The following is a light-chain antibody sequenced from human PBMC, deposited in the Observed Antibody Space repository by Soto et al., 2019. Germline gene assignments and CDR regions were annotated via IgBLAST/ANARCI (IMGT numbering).Light chain of an antibody. Sequence: IPMTQSPSTLSASVGDRVTITCRASQSISSWLAWYQQKPGKAPKLLIYKASSLESGVPSRFSGSGSGTEFTLTISSLQPDDFATYYCQQYNSYPLTFGPGTKVDIK. V-gene: IGKV1-5*03. CDR3: QQYNSYPLT. J-gene: IGKJ3*01. CDR1: QSISSW. CDR2: KAS.